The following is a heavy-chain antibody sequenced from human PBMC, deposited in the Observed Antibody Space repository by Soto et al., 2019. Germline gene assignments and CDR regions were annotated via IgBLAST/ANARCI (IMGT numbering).Heavy chain of an antibody. CDR3: ARESEDLTSNFDY. J-gene: IGHJ4*02. V-gene: IGHV3-21*06. Sequence: EVQLVESGGGLVKPGGSLRLSCAASGFTFTRYSMNWVRQAPGKGLEWVSSISSTTHYIYYADSMRGRVTISRDNAKNAVYLEMNSLRAEDTAVYYCARESEDLTSNFDYWGQGTLVTVSS. CDR2: ISSTTHYI. CDR1: GFTFTRYS.